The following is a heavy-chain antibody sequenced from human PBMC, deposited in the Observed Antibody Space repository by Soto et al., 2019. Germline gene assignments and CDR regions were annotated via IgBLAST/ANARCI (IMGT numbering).Heavy chain of an antibody. CDR2: ISTSATT. Sequence: SDTRSRTDPLCGSAISSSFLTWIRQPAWKGLYWIGRISTSATTNYNPSLKSRVTMSVDTSKNPFPLNLRSVTAAATAVYYCAREGGPDRWFDPWRPGNLVIVCS. V-gene: IGHV4-4*07. CDR1: GSAISSSF. CDR3: AREGGPDRWFDP. D-gene: IGHD2-15*01. J-gene: IGHJ5*02.